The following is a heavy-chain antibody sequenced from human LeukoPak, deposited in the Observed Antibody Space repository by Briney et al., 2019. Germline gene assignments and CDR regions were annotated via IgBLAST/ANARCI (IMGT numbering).Heavy chain of an antibody. Sequence: GSLRLSCAASGFSFSTYAMHWVRQAPGKGLEWVTAISSDGSNKNYADFVQGRFTSSRDNSKNSLYLQMNSLRAEDTAVYYCATGGHSYGYADYWGQGTLVTVSS. D-gene: IGHD5-18*01. CDR1: GFSFSTYA. V-gene: IGHV3-30*03. CDR2: ISSDGSNK. CDR3: ATGGHSYGYADY. J-gene: IGHJ4*02.